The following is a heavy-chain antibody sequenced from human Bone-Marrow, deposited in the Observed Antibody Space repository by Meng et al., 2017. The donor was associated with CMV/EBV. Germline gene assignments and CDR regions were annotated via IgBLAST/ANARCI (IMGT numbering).Heavy chain of an antibody. V-gene: IGHV3-15*01. Sequence: GESLKISCAASGFTFSEAWMSWVRQAPGKGLEWVGRIRSNGDGGTADYSAPVRGRFTMSRDDSKATLYLHMSGLKNEDTAVYYCTVVGATGRSFWGLGTLVTVSS. CDR1: GFTFSEAW. CDR3: TVVGATGRSF. J-gene: IGHJ4*02. CDR2: IRSNGDGGTA. D-gene: IGHD1-26*01.